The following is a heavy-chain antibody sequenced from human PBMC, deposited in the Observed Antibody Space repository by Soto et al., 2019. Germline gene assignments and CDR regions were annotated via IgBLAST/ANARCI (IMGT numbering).Heavy chain of an antibody. CDR2: ISSSSSYT. D-gene: IGHD2-15*01. CDR3: ARDLGYCSGGSCPNYGMDV. Sequence: QVQLVESGGGLVKPGGSLRLSCAASGFTFSDYYMSWIRQAPGKGLEWDSYISSSSSYTNYADSVKGRFTISRDNAKNSLYLQMNSLRAEDTAVYYCARDLGYCSGGSCPNYGMDVWGQGTTVTVSS. V-gene: IGHV3-11*05. CDR1: GFTFSDYY. J-gene: IGHJ6*02.